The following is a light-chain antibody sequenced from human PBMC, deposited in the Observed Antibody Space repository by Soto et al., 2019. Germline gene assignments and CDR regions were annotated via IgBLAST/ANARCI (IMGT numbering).Light chain of an antibody. CDR1: QTTSRW. J-gene: IGKJ1*01. V-gene: IGKV1-5*01. CDR3: QEYNNYWT. CDR2: TAS. Sequence: DIQMTQSPSTLSASVGDTVTITCRASQTTSRWLAWYQQKPGKAPRLLIYTASTLGSGVPSRFSASGSGTEFTLTISSLHPDDFATYYCQEYNNYWTFGQGTKVDIK.